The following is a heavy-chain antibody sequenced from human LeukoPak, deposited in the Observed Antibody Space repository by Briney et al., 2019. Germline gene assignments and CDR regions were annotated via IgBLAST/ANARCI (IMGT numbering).Heavy chain of an antibody. Sequence: GGSLRLSCAASGFTFSSSGMNWDRQAPGKGLEWVSYISSSRSYIYYADSVKGRFTISRDNAKKSLYLQMNSLRAEDTAVYYCARYAAGTGSYFDYWGQGTLVTVSS. CDR1: GFTFSSSG. D-gene: IGHD6-13*01. CDR3: ARYAAGTGSYFDY. V-gene: IGHV3-21*01. CDR2: ISSSRSYI. J-gene: IGHJ4*02.